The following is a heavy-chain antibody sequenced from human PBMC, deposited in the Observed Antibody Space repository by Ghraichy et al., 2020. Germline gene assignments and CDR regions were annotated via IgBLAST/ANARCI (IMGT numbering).Heavy chain of an antibody. D-gene: IGHD3-22*01. CDR3: ARDWYYYDSSGYPKGGDAFDI. Sequence: SETLSLTCTVSGGSISSYYWSWIRQPAGKGLEWIGRIYTSGSTNYNPSLKSRVTMSVDTSKNQFSLKLSSVTAADTAVYYCARDWYYYDSSGYPKGGDAFDIWGQGTMVTVSS. V-gene: IGHV4-4*07. CDR1: GGSISSYY. CDR2: IYTSGST. J-gene: IGHJ3*02.